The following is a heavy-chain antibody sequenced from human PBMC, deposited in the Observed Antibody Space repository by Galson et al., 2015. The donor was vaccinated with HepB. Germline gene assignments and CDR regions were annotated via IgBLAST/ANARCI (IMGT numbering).Heavy chain of an antibody. CDR3: AGSLCGGDCFSGNWFDP. Sequence: SLRLSCAASGFTFKPFWMHWVRQAPGKGLVWVSRINSEGSTTNYADSVKGRFTISRDNAKNTLYLQMNSLRAEDTAVYYCAGSLCGGDCFSGNWFDPWGQGTLVTVSS. D-gene: IGHD2-21*02. CDR1: GFTFKPFW. CDR2: INSEGSTT. V-gene: IGHV3-74*01. J-gene: IGHJ5*02.